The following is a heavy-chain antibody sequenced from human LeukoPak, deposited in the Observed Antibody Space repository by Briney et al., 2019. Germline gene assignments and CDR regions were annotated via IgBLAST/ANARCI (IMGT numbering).Heavy chain of an antibody. Sequence: PGGSLRLSCVASGFSFSRYWMSWVRQAPGKGLEWVANIKEDGSGQYYADSLKGRFTISRDNVKNSLYLHINSLRAEDTAVYYCARDSFETDIDYWGQGTLVTVSS. CDR2: IKEDGSGQ. D-gene: IGHD1-14*01. V-gene: IGHV3-7*01. J-gene: IGHJ4*02. CDR1: GFSFSRYW. CDR3: ARDSFETDIDY.